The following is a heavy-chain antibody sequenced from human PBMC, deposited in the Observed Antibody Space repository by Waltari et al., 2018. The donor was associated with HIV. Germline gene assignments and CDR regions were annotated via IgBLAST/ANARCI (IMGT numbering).Heavy chain of an antibody. D-gene: IGHD3-10*01. J-gene: IGHJ4*02. CDR2: IRTKDDGETT. Sequence: EVQLVQSGGGLVKPGRSLRLSCTASGFTFGDYSMSWFRQAPGKGLEWVGFIRTKDDGETTEYAASVKGRFTISRDDSESVAFLQMNSLKTEDTALYYCSRDKPYYFGSGTYLDFWGQGTLVTVSS. CDR1: GFTFGDYS. V-gene: IGHV3-49*05. CDR3: SRDKPYYFGSGTYLDF.